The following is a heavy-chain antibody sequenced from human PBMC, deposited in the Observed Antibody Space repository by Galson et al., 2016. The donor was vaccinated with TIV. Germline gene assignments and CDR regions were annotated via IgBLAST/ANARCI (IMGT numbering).Heavy chain of an antibody. CDR3: ARDRRYCGNECYLQYYYDLDV. CDR1: GFTVSGNY. CDR2: IYNDGST. J-gene: IGHJ6*02. V-gene: IGHV3-53*05. Sequence: SLRLSCAASGFTVSGNYMTWVRQAPGKGLEWVSLIYNDGSTTYADSVKGRFSIPRDNFKNTVYLQMNSLRADDTAVYYCARDRRYCGNECYLQYYYDLDVWGQGTTVTVSS. D-gene: IGHD2-21*01.